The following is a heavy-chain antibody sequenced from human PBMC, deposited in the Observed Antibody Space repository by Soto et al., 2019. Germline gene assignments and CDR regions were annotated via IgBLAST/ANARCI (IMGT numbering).Heavy chain of an antibody. CDR1: GYTFTGYY. CDR2: INPNSGGT. V-gene: IGHV1-2*02. J-gene: IGHJ6*02. D-gene: IGHD3-22*01. Sequence: SSVKVSCKASGYTFTGYYMHWVRQAPGQGLEWMGWINPNSGGTNYAQKFQGRVTMTRDTSISTAYMELSRLRSDDTAVYYCARVDGDSSGYLDYYYGLDGWG. CDR3: ARVDGDSSGYLDYYYGLDG.